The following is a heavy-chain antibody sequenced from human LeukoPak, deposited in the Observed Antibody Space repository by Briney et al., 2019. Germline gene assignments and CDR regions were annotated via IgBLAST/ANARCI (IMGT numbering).Heavy chain of an antibody. D-gene: IGHD1-26*01. J-gene: IGHJ4*02. CDR1: GFTFSYYG. V-gene: IGHV3-30*02. CDR3: AKDVVGAIDY. CDR2: IRYDGSSK. Sequence: GGSLRPSCAASGFTFSYYGMHWVRQAPGKGLEWVAFIRYDGSSKYFADSVKGRFTISRDNSENTLYLQMNSLRAEDTAVYYCAKDVVGAIDYWGQGTLVTVSS.